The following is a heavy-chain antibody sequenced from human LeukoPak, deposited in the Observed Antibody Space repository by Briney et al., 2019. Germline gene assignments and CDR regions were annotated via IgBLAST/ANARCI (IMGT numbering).Heavy chain of an antibody. J-gene: IGHJ6*03. CDR3: ARVVITDYYHYMDV. V-gene: IGHV1-18*01. CDR1: GYTFTNYG. CDR2: SSPYNGNT. Sequence: ASVKVSCKASGYTFTNYGINWVRQAPGQGLEWVGWSSPYNGNTNYAQKLQGRVTMTTDTSTSIGYTELRSLRSDDTAVYYCARVVITDYYHYMDVWGKGTTVTVSS. D-gene: IGHD3-22*01.